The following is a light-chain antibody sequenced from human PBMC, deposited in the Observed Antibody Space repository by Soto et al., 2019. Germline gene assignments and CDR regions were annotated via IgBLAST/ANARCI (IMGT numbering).Light chain of an antibody. CDR3: SSYTNSGTYVV. CDR1: SRDVGGYNY. Sequence: QSALTQPASVSGSPGQSITISCTCTSRDVGGYNYVSWYQQHPGKAPKLMIYDVTSRPSGLSNRFSGSKSGNTASLTISGLEAEDEADYYCSSYTNSGTYVVFGGGTKLTVL. J-gene: IGLJ2*01. CDR2: DVT. V-gene: IGLV2-14*03.